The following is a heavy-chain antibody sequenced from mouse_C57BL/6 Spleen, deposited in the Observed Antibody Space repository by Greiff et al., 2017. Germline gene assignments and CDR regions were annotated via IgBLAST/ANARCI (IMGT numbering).Heavy chain of an antibody. CDR1: GYTFTSYW. CDR2: IHPSDSDT. D-gene: IGHD1-1*01. CDR3: AIDGSSYDLAY. J-gene: IGHJ3*01. V-gene: IGHV1-74*01. Sequence: QVQLQQPRAELVKPGASVKVSCKASGYTFTSYWMHWVKQRPGQGLEWIGRIHPSDSDTNYNQKFKGKATLTVDKSSSTAYLQLSSLTSEDSAVYYCAIDGSSYDLAYWGQGTLVTVSA.